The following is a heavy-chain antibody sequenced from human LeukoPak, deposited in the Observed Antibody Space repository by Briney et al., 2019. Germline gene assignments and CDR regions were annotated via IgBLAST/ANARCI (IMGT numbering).Heavy chain of an antibody. CDR1: GGSISSYY. CDR3: AREFAGYYDILTGYYSGYGMDV. V-gene: IGHV4-4*07. D-gene: IGHD3-9*01. J-gene: IGHJ6*02. Sequence: PSETLSLTCTGSGGSISSYYWSWIRQPAGKGLEWIGRIYTSGSTNYNPSLKSRVTMSVDTSKNQFSLKLSSVTAADTAVYYCAREFAGYYDILTGYYSGYGMDVWGQGTTVTVSS. CDR2: IYTSGST.